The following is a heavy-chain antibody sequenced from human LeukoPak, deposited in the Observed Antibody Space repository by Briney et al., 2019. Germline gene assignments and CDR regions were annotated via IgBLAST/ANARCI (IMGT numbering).Heavy chain of an antibody. Sequence: SETLSLTCTVSGGSISSYYWSWIRQPPGKGLEWIGYIYYSGSTNYNPSLKSRVTISVDTSKNQFSLKLGSVTAADTAVYYCARSYDFWSGGFDYWGQGTLVTVSS. D-gene: IGHD3-3*01. CDR2: IYYSGST. J-gene: IGHJ4*02. CDR1: GGSISSYY. CDR3: ARSYDFWSGGFDY. V-gene: IGHV4-59*01.